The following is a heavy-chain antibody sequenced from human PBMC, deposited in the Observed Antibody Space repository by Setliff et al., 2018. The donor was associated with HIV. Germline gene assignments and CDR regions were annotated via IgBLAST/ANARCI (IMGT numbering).Heavy chain of an antibody. D-gene: IGHD2-21*02. CDR1: GITFSSYA. CDR2: ISGSGGRI. Sequence: GGSLRLSCAASGITFSSYAMIWVRQAPGKGLEWVSAISGSGGRIEYADSVKGRFTISRDNSKNTLYLQMDSLRGEDTAIYYCAKDPNGDYVGAFDSWGQGTMVTVSS. CDR3: AKDPNGDYVGAFDS. J-gene: IGHJ3*01. V-gene: IGHV3-23*01.